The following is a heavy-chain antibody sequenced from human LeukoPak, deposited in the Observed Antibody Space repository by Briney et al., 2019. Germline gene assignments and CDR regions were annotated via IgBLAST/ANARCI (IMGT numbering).Heavy chain of an antibody. CDR3: ASLSSSCYDYFDS. D-gene: IGHD6-13*01. J-gene: IGHJ4*02. CDR2: INPKSGGT. Sequence: GASVKASCTASGYTFTDYYIQWVRHAPRQGLEWMWWINPKSGGTNSAQKFQGRVTMTRDTSISTAYMELSGLRSDDTAVYYCASLSSSCYDYFDSWGQGTLVTVSS. V-gene: IGHV1-2*02. CDR1: GYTFTDYY.